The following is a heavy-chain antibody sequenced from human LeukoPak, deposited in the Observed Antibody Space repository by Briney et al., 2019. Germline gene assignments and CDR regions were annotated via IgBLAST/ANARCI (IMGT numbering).Heavy chain of an antibody. CDR1: GGTFDNTA. CDR2: IFFTLGSG. D-gene: IGHD3-22*01. J-gene: IGHJ5*02. CDR3: ARVAHDSRPSSHRGPQNWFDP. V-gene: IGHV1-69*04. Sequence: ASVNVSCKASGGTFDNTAVNCLRQAPGQGLEWMGRIFFTLGSGTFAQKLQGRVRFSADKATNTAYMELSSLRPEDTAIYYCARVAHDSRPSSHRGPQNWFDPWGQGTRVTVSS.